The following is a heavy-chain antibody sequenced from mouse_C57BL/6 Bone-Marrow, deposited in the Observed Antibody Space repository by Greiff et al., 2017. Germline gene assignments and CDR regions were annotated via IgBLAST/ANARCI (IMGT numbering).Heavy chain of an antibody. CDR2: IYPGSGNT. Sequence: VQLQQSGAELVRPGASVKLSCKASGYTFTDYYINWVKQRPGQGLEWIARIYPGSGNTYYNEKFKGKATLTAAKSSSTAYMQLSSLTSEDSAVYFCARYGYYLYYAMDYWGQGTSVTVSS. V-gene: IGHV1-76*01. J-gene: IGHJ4*01. CDR1: GYTFTDYY. CDR3: ARYGYYLYYAMDY. D-gene: IGHD2-3*01.